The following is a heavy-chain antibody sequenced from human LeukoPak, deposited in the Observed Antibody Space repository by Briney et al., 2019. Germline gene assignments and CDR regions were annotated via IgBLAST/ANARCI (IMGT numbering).Heavy chain of an antibody. J-gene: IGHJ6*02. CDR3: ARVGGTNYYYYGMDV. Sequence: SETLSLACTVSGGSISNYYWSWIRQPPGKGLEWIGYIYYSGSTNYNPSLKSRVTISVDTSKNQFSLKLSSVTAADTAVYYCARVGGTNYYYYGMDVWGQGTTVTVSS. D-gene: IGHD1-26*01. CDR2: IYYSGST. V-gene: IGHV4-59*01. CDR1: GGSISNYY.